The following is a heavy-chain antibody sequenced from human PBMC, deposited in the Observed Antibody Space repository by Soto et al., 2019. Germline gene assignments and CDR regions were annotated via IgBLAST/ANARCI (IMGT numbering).Heavy chain of an antibody. V-gene: IGHV5-51*01. CDR1: GYSFTNCW. Sequence: GESLKISCKGSGYSFTNCWIGWVRQMPGKGLEWMGIIYPGDSDTRYSPSFRGQVIISADNSISTAYLQWNSLKASDTAMYYCVRPRGSYAHGLDLWGQGTTVTVSS. CDR2: IYPGDSDT. J-gene: IGHJ6*02. D-gene: IGHD1-26*01. CDR3: VRPRGSYAHGLDL.